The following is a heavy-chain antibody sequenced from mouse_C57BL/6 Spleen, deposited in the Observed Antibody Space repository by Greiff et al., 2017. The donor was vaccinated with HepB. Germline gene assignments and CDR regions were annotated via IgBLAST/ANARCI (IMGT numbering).Heavy chain of an antibody. CDR2: INPGSGGT. V-gene: IGHV1-54*01. CDR1: GYAFTNYL. Sequence: QVHVKQSGAELVRPGTSVKVSCKASGYAFTNYLIEWVKQRPGQGLEWIGVINPGSGGTNYNEKFKGKATLTADKSSSTAYMQLSSLTSEDSAVYFCARLGDLLRAFAYWGQGTLVTVSA. D-gene: IGHD1-1*01. CDR3: ARLGDLLRAFAY. J-gene: IGHJ3*01.